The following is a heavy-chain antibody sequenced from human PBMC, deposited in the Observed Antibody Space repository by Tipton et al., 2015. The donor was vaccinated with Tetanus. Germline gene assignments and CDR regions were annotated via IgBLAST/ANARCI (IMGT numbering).Heavy chain of an antibody. V-gene: IGHV1-18*01. CDR3: AGGLEDYGDYDAFDI. J-gene: IGHJ3*02. Sequence: QSGAEVKKPGASVKVSCRASGYTFTSYGISWVRQAPGQGLEWMGWISAYNGNTNYAQKLQGRVTMTTDTSTSTAYMELRSLRSDDTAVYYCAGGLEDYGDYDAFDIWGQGTMVTVSS. CDR1: GYTFTSYG. CDR2: ISAYNGNT. D-gene: IGHD4-17*01.